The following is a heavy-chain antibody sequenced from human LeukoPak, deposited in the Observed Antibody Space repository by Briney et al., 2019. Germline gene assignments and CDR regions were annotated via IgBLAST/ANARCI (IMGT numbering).Heavy chain of an antibody. D-gene: IGHD5-12*01. CDR3: AREDSGYDRYYYYYMDV. CDR1: GGSISSYY. Sequence: PSETLSLTCTVSGGSISSYYWSWIRQPPGKGLEWIGYIYYSGSTNYNPSLKSRVTMSVDTSKNQFSLKLSSVTAADTAVYYCAREDSGYDRYYYYYMDVWGKGTTVTVSS. CDR2: IYYSGST. V-gene: IGHV4-59*01. J-gene: IGHJ6*03.